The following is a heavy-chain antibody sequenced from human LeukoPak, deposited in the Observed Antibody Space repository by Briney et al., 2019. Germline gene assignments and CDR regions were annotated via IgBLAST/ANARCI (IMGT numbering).Heavy chain of an antibody. D-gene: IGHD6-13*01. Sequence: GGSLRHSCAASGFTFTSYAMTWVRQAPGKGLEWVSGISRSGDSTDYADSVKGRFTISRDNPKNMVYLQMNSLRVEDTAVYFCATRSYSAGRDFWGQGTLVTVSS. V-gene: IGHV3-23*01. CDR2: ISRSGDST. CDR1: GFTFTSYA. J-gene: IGHJ4*02. CDR3: ATRSYSAGRDF.